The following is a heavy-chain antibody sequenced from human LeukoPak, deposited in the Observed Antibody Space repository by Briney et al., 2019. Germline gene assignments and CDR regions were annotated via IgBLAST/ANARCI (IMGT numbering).Heavy chain of an antibody. Sequence: GGSLRLSCAASGFTFSSYAMSWVRQAPGKGLEWVSAISGSGGSTYYADSVEGRFTISRDNSKNTLYLQMNSLRAEDTAVYYCAKDTGPYYYDSSGYYPFDYWGQGTLVTVSS. CDR1: GFTFSSYA. CDR2: ISGSGGST. D-gene: IGHD3-22*01. CDR3: AKDTGPYYYDSSGYYPFDY. V-gene: IGHV3-23*01. J-gene: IGHJ4*02.